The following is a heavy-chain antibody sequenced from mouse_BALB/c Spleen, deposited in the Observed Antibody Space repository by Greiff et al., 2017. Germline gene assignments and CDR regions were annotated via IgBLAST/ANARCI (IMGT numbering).Heavy chain of an antibody. CDR3: NAHTDGGFAY. V-gene: IGHV14-4*02. CDR2: IDPENGDT. CDR1: GFNIKDYY. J-gene: IGHJ3*01. Sequence: EVKLQQSGAELVRSGASVKLSCTASGFNIKDYYMHWVKQRPEQGLEWIGWIDPENGDTEYAPKFQGKATMTADTSSNTAYLQLSSLTSEDTAVYYCNAHTDGGFAYWGQGTLVTVSA. D-gene: IGHD1-1*01.